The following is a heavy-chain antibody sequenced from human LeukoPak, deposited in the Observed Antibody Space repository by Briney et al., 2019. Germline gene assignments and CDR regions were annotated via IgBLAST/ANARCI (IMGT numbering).Heavy chain of an antibody. D-gene: IGHD3-3*01. Sequence: SETLSLTCTVSGGSISSSSYYWGWIRQPPGKGLEWIGSIYYSGSTYYNPSLKSRVTISVDTSKNQFSLKLSSVTAADTAVYYCARVYYDFWSGYLPYYMDVWGKGTTVTVSS. V-gene: IGHV4-39*01. J-gene: IGHJ6*03. CDR2: IYYSGST. CDR3: ARVYYDFWSGYLPYYMDV. CDR1: GGSISSSSYY.